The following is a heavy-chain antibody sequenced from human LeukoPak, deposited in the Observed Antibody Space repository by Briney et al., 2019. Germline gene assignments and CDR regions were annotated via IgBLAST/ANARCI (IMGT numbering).Heavy chain of an antibody. V-gene: IGHV3-30-3*01. CDR2: ISYDGSNK. Sequence: GGSLRLSCAASGFTFSSYAMHWVRQAPGKGLEWVAVISYDGSNKYYADSVKGRFTISRDNSKNTLYLQMNSLRAEDTAVYYCAREHYDSSGLDYWGQGTLVTVSS. CDR1: GFTFSSYA. D-gene: IGHD3-22*01. CDR3: AREHYDSSGLDY. J-gene: IGHJ4*02.